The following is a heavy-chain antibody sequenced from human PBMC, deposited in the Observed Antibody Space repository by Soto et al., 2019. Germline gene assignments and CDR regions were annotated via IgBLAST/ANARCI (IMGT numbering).Heavy chain of an antibody. CDR3: ARRWGSGNDFNWCFDL. Sequence: QITLKESGPTLVKPTQTLTLTCTFSGFSLRSSAVGVGWIRQPPGKALEWLVLIYWDDDKRYSPSLKSRLTITKDTSKTQVVLTMTNMDPVDTATYYWARRWGSGNDFNWCFDLWGRGTLVTVSS. CDR2: IYWDDDK. D-gene: IGHD5-12*01. J-gene: IGHJ2*01. V-gene: IGHV2-5*02. CDR1: GFSLRSSAVG.